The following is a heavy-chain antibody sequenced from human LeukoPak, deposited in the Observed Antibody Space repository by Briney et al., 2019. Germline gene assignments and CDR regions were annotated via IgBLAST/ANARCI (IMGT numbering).Heavy chain of an antibody. CDR3: AREPPGV. CDR2: INPNSGDT. J-gene: IGHJ6*02. V-gene: IGHV1-2*02. CDR1: GYTFTGYY. Sequence: ASVKVSCKASGYTFTGYYIHWVRQAPGQGLEWMGRINPNSGDTSYAQKFQGRVTMTRDTSISTAFMELSRLRTDDTAIYYCAREPPGVWGQGTTVTVFS.